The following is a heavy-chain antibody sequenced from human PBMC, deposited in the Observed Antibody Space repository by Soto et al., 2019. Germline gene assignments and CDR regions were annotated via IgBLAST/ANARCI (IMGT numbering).Heavy chain of an antibody. V-gene: IGHV1-69*13. CDR1: GCTFTDLG. CDR3: ARGWDHYDSSGLLTWFDP. D-gene: IGHD3-22*01. CDR2: IIPIFGTP. J-gene: IGHJ5*02. Sequence: SVKVSFKASGCTFTDLGLHWVRQAPGQGLEWMGGIIPIFGTPNYAQKFQGRVIITADEFTSTAHMELSSLRSEDTAVYYCARGWDHYDSSGLLTWFDPWGQGTLVTVSS.